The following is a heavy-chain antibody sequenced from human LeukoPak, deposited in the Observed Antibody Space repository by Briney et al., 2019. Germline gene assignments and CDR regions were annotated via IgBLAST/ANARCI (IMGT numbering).Heavy chain of an antibody. CDR3: AKADRRWATYYYDTSGYYYDY. J-gene: IGHJ4*02. CDR2: IRYDGRNK. CDR1: GFTFSSYS. Sequence: GGSLRLSCAASGFTFSSYSMNWVRKAPGKGLEWLAFIRYDGRNKYYADSVKGRFTISRDNSKNTLYLQMNSLRAEDTAVYYCAKADRRWATYYYDTSGYYYDYWGQGTLVTVSS. V-gene: IGHV3-30*02. D-gene: IGHD3-22*01.